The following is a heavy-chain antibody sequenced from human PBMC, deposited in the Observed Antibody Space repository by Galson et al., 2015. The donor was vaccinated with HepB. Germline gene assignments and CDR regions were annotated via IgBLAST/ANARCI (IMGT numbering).Heavy chain of an antibody. D-gene: IGHD3-10*01. CDR1: GFTFSSYS. J-gene: IGHJ4*02. CDR2: ISSSSSYI. Sequence: SLRLSCAASGFTFSSYSMNWVRQAPGKGLEWVSSISSSSSYIYYADSVKGRFTISRDNAKNSLYLQMNSLRAEDTAVYYCARGFSMVRGVHLDYWGQGTLVTVSS. V-gene: IGHV3-21*01. CDR3: ARGFSMVRGVHLDY.